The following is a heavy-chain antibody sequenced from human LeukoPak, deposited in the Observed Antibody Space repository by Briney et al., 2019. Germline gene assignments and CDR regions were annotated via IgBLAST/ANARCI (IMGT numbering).Heavy chain of an antibody. D-gene: IGHD6-19*01. CDR3: ARGNHVQQWLETLFDY. V-gene: IGHV3-11*04. CDR2: ISGSGSSM. J-gene: IGHJ4*02. Sequence: GGSLRLSCAASGFTFSDYYMSWIRQAPGKGLEWISYISGSGSSMYYANSVKGRFTISRDNAKNSLYLQMNSLRDEDTAVYYCARGNHVQQWLETLFDYWGQGTLVTVSS. CDR1: GFTFSDYY.